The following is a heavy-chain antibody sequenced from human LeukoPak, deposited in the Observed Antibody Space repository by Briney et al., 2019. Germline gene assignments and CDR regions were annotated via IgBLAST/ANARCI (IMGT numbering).Heavy chain of an antibody. CDR1: GYTFIDYY. J-gene: IGHJ3*02. D-gene: IGHD6-13*01. Sequence: ASVKVSCKASGYTFIDYYMHWVRQAPGQGLEWMGWINPNSGGTNYAQKFQGWVTMTRDTSISTAYMELSRLRSDDTAVYYCARAISWLIGDAFDIWGQGTMVTVSS. CDR2: INPNSGGT. CDR3: ARAISWLIGDAFDI. V-gene: IGHV1-2*04.